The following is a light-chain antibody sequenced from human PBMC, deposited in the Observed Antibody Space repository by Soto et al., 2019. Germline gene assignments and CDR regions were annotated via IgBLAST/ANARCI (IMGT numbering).Light chain of an antibody. CDR1: QGISRW. CDR2: DAS. Sequence: DIQMTQSPSTLSASVGDRITITCRASQGISRWLAWYQQKPGKAPKVLIYDASNLESGVPSRFSGSGSGTEFTLTISSLQPDDFATYYCQQYSSYWTVGQGTKVEIK. J-gene: IGKJ1*01. CDR3: QQYSSYWT. V-gene: IGKV1-5*01.